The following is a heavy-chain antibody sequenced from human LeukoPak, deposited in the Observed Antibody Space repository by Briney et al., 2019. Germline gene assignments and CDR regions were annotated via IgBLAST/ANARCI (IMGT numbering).Heavy chain of an antibody. CDR2: MNPNNGVA. J-gene: IGHJ6*02. V-gene: IGHV1-2*02. CDR3: ARDGGGGDSSLYGMDV. Sequence: ASVKVSCKTPGYTFTGHYVHWVRQAPGQGLEWLGWMNPNNGVAHYAQKFQGRVTMTRDTSITTVYMELSRLSVDDTAMYYCARDGGGGDSSLYGMDVWGQGTTVTVSS. CDR1: GYTFTGHY. D-gene: IGHD3-16*01.